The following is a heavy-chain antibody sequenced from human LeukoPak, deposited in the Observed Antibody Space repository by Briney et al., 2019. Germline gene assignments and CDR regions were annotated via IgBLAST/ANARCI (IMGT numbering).Heavy chain of an antibody. J-gene: IGHJ4*02. CDR2: INPSGGST. CDR3: ARNRWLDC. CDR1: GYTFTNYY. V-gene: IGHV1-46*01. Sequence: ASVKVSCRASGYTFTNYYMHWVRQAPGQGLEWMGIINPSGGSTTYAQKFQDRVTMTRDMSTSTVYMELSSLRSEDTAVYYCARNRWLDCWGQGILVTVPS. D-gene: IGHD5-24*01.